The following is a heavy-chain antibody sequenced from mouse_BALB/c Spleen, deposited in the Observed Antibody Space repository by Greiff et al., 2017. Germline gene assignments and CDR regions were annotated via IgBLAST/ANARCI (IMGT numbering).Heavy chain of an antibody. Sequence: DVHLVESGAELVKPGASVKLSCTASGFNIKDTYMHWVKQRPEQGLEWIGRIDPANGNTKYDPKFQGKATITADTSSNTAYLQLSSLTSEDTAVYYCAPTMTDWGQGTLVTVSA. J-gene: IGHJ3*01. CDR1: GFNIKDTY. V-gene: IGHV14-3*02. CDR3: APTMTD. D-gene: IGHD2-10*01. CDR2: IDPANGNT.